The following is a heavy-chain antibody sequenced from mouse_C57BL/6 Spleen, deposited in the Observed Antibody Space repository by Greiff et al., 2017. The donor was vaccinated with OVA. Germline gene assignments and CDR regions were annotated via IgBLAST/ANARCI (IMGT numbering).Heavy chain of an antibody. Sequence: VQLQQSGPELVKPGASVKISCKASGYTFTDYYINWVKQRPGQGLEWIGWIFPGSGSTYYNEKFKGKATLTVDKSSSTAYMLLSSLTSEDSAVYFCARIAREKTAQANFDYWGQGTTLTVSS. D-gene: IGHD3-2*02. CDR2: IFPGSGST. CDR1: GYTFTDYY. CDR3: ARIAREKTAQANFDY. V-gene: IGHV1-75*01. J-gene: IGHJ2*01.